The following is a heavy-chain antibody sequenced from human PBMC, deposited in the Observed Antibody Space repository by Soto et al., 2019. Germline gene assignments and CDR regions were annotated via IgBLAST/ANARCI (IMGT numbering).Heavy chain of an antibody. D-gene: IGHD3-10*01. J-gene: IGHJ6*03. V-gene: IGHV3-11*01. CDR3: ARVARKYYYGSAQPGSRYYYYMDV. Sequence: GSLRLSCAASGFTFSDYYMSWIRQAPGKGLEWVSYISSSGSTIYYADSVKGRFTISRDNAKNSLYLQMNSLRAEDTAVFYCARVARKYYYGSAQPGSRYYYYMDVWGKGTTVTVSS. CDR2: ISSSGSTI. CDR1: GFTFSDYY.